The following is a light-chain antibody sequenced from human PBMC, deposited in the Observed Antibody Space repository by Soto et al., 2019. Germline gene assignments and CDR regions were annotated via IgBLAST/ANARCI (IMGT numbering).Light chain of an antibody. CDR2: DTS. V-gene: IGKV3-15*01. Sequence: EIMLTQSPGTLSLSPGERATLSCRASQSVRNKVAWYQHKPGQTPRVIIYDTSTRAAGIPARFSGSGYGTYFTLPISSLQSEDFAVYYCQQYNIWRSITFGQGTRLEIK. CDR1: QSVRNK. CDR3: QQYNIWRSIT. J-gene: IGKJ5*01.